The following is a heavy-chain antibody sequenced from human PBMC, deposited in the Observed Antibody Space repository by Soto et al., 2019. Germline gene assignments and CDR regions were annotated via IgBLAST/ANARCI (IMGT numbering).Heavy chain of an antibody. CDR3: ASAGVYDYVWGSYRYHKYFDY. D-gene: IGHD3-16*02. CDR1: GGSFSGYY. V-gene: IGHV4-34*01. Sequence: SETLSLTCAVYGGSFSGYYWSWIRQPPGKGLEWIGEINHSGSTNYNPSLKSRVTISVDTSKNQFSLKLSSVTAADTAVYYCASAGVYDYVWGSYRYHKYFDYWGQGTLVTVSS. J-gene: IGHJ4*02. CDR2: INHSGST.